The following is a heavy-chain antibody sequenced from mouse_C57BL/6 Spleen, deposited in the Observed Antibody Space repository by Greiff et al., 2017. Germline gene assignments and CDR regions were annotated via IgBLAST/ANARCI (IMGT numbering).Heavy chain of an antibody. CDR2: IDPSDSYT. Sequence: QVQLQQPGAELVRPGTSVKLSCKASGYTFTSYWMHWVKQRPGQGLEWIGVIDPSDSYTNYNQKFKGKATLTVDTSSSTAYMQLSSLTSEDSAVYYCARSGKYGRAMDYGGQGTSVTVSS. CDR1: GYTFTSYW. D-gene: IGHD1-1*02. V-gene: IGHV1-59*01. CDR3: ARSGKYGRAMDY. J-gene: IGHJ4*01.